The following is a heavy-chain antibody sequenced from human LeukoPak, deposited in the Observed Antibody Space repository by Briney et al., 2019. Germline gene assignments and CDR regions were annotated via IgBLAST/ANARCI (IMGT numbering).Heavy chain of an antibody. D-gene: IGHD1-7*01. J-gene: IGHJ4*02. Sequence: TGGSLRLSCVASGFSFSSHPMNWVRQAPGKGLVWVSRIDTDGSNTAYADSVKGRFTISRDNAKNTLYLQMNSLRAEDTAVYYCTRGGTTLDYWGQGTLVTVSS. CDR2: IDTDGSNT. V-gene: IGHV3-74*01. CDR1: GFSFSSHP. CDR3: TRGGTTLDY.